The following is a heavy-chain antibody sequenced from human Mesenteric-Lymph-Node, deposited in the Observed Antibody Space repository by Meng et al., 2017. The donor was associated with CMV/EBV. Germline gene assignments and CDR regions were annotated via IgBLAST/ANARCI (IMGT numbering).Heavy chain of an antibody. J-gene: IGHJ5*02. V-gene: IGHV1-46*01. D-gene: IGHD2-2*02. CDR2: INPSGGST. CDR1: GYTFTGYY. Sequence: ASVKVSCKASGYTFTGYYMHWVRQAPGQGLEWMGIINPSGGSTSYAQKFQGRVTMTRDTSTSTVYMELSSLRSEDTAVYYCARAVSCSTTSCYMYNWFDPWGQGTLVTVSS. CDR3: ARAVSCSTTSCYMYNWFDP.